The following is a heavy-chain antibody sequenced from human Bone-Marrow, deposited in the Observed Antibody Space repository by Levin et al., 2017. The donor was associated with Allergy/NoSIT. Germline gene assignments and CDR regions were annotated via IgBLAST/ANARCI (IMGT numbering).Heavy chain of an antibody. V-gene: IGHV3-23*01. D-gene: IGHD2-15*01. Sequence: ASVKVSCAVSGFNFNAYGMIWVRQAPGKGLEWVSTIRGSDDDTYYTDSVRGRFTISRDTSEDTLYLQMNNLRAEDTAVYYCATFDYSSYCPYFDSWGQGTLVTVSS. CDR2: IRGSDDDT. CDR3: ATFDYSSYCPYFDS. J-gene: IGHJ4*02. CDR1: GFNFNAYG.